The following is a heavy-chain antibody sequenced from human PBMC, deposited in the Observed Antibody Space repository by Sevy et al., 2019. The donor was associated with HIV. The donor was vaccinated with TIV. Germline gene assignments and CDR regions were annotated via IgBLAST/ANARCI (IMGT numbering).Heavy chain of an antibody. CDR3: AKVLARGVAVAGSAWGMDV. CDR2: ISSTSRTK. D-gene: IGHD6-19*01. V-gene: IGHV3-48*01. J-gene: IGHJ6*02. Sequence: GGSLRLSCAGSGFNFNNYSMNWVRQAPGKRLEWVSYISSTSRTKYYEESVKGRFTISRDNAKNSLYLQMNSLRAEDTAVYYCAKVLARGVAVAGSAWGMDVWGQGTTVTVSS. CDR1: GFNFNNYS.